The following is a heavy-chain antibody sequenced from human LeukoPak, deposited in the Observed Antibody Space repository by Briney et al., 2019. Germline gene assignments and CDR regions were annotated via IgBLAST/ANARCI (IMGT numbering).Heavy chain of an antibody. J-gene: IGHJ6*02. CDR2: INPNSGGT. Sequence: ASVKVSCKASGYTFTGYYMHWVRQAPGQGLEWMGWINPNSGGTNYAQKFQGWVTMTRDTPISTAYMELSRLRSDDPAVYYCARGNVDTAMVTPYAYYYYYYGMDVWGQGTTVTVSS. V-gene: IGHV1-2*04. CDR3: ARGNVDTAMVTPYAYYYYYYGMDV. D-gene: IGHD5-18*01. CDR1: GYTFTGYY.